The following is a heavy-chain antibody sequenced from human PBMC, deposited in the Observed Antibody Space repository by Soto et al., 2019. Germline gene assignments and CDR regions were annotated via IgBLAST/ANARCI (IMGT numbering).Heavy chain of an antibody. CDR2: IIPIFGTA. CDR3: AIGWMTSNWKKNYYYYGMDA. J-gene: IGHJ6*02. V-gene: IGHV1-69*13. Sequence: ASVKVSCKASGGTFSSYAISWVRQAPGQGLEWMGGIIPIFGTANYAQKFQGRVTITADESTSTAYMELSSLRSEDTAVYFFAIGWMTSNWKKNYYYYGMDAWGQGTTVTVSS. D-gene: IGHD1-20*01. CDR1: GGTFSSYA.